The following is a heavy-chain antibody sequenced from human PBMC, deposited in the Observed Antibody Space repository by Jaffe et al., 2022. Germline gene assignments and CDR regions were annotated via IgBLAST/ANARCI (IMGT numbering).Heavy chain of an antibody. J-gene: IGHJ4*02. CDR3: ARWEYYDYIWGSYSPYYFDY. CDR2: ISAYNGNT. Sequence: QVQLVQSGAEVKKPGASVKVSCKASGYTFTSYGISWVRQAPGQGLEWMGWISAYNGNTNYAQKLQGRVTMTTDTSTSTAYMELRSLRSDDTAVYYCARWEYYDYIWGSYSPYYFDYWGQGTLVTVSS. D-gene: IGHD3-16*01. CDR1: GYTFTSYG. V-gene: IGHV1-18*01.